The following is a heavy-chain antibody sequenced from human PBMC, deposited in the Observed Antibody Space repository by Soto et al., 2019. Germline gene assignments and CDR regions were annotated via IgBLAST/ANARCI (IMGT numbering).Heavy chain of an antibody. D-gene: IGHD5-12*01. CDR1: GDSFSSYA. CDR3: ARDGDSGTYEY. CDR2: IVPIFGSR. Sequence: SVKVSCKASGDSFSSYAMSWVRQAPGQGLEWMGGIVPIFGSRNYAQKLQGRVTITADESTSTVYMELTSLTYDDTAIYYCARDGDSGTYEYWG. J-gene: IGHJ4*01. V-gene: IGHV1-69*13.